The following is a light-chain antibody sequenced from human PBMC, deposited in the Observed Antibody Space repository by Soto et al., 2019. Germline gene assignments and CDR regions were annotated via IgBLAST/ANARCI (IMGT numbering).Light chain of an antibody. CDR3: QSYDSSLSVYVV. J-gene: IGLJ2*01. CDR2: GNI. CDR1: SSNIGADYD. V-gene: IGLV1-40*01. Sequence: QSVLTQPPSVSGAPGQRVTISCTGSSSNIGADYDVHWYRQLPGTAPKLLISGNINRPSGVPDRFSGSKSGTSASLAITGLQAEDEADYYCQSYDSSLSVYVVFGGGTKLTVL.